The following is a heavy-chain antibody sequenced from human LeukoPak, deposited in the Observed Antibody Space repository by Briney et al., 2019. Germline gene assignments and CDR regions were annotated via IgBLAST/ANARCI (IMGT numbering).Heavy chain of an antibody. V-gene: IGHV1-18*01. CDR2: ISAYNGNT. J-gene: IGHJ4*02. CDR1: GYTFTSYG. Sequence: GASVKVSCKASGYTFTSYGISWVRQAPGQGLEWMGWISAYNGNTNYAQKLQGRVTMTTDTSTSTAYMELRSLRSDDTAVCYCARDITPFRHYYDSSGYDYWGQGTLVTVSS. D-gene: IGHD3-22*01. CDR3: ARDITPFRHYYDSSGYDY.